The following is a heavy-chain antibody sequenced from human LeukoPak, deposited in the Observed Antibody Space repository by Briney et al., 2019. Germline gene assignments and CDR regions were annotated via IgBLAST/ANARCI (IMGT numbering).Heavy chain of an antibody. V-gene: IGHV3-73*01. D-gene: IGHD2-15*01. J-gene: IGHJ6*04. CDR2: IRSKANSYAT. CDR1: GFTFSGSA. Sequence: GGSLRLSCAASGFTFSGSAMHWVRQASGKGLGWVGRIRSKANSYATAYAASVKGRFTISRDDSKNTAYLQMNSLKTEDTAVYYCTRHGPAPRYCSGGSCRYYYGMDVWGKGTTVTVSS. CDR3: TRHGPAPRYCSGGSCRYYYGMDV.